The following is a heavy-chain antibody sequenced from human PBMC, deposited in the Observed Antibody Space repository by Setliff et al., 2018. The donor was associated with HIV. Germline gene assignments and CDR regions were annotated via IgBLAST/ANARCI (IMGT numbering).Heavy chain of an antibody. Sequence: PSETLSLTCTVSGGPISSYYWSWIRQPPGKGLEWIGYIYYSGRTNYNPSLKSRVTISVDTSKNQFSLKLSSVTAADTAVYYCARQSDSSGYFPSWYFDYWAQGTLVTVSS. J-gene: IGHJ4*02. CDR3: ARQSDSSGYFPSWYFDY. CDR1: GGPISSYY. D-gene: IGHD3-22*01. V-gene: IGHV4-59*08. CDR2: IYYSGRT.